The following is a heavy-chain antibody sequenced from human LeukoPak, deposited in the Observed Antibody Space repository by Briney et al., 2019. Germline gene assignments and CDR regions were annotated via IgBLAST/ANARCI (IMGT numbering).Heavy chain of an antibody. D-gene: IGHD2-21*02. CDR1: GDSMSSGGYY. CDR2: IFSTGNT. CDR3: ARTGLRGDPFDD. V-gene: IGHV4-31*03. J-gene: IGHJ4*02. Sequence: SETLSLTCTVSGDSMSSGGYYWSWIRQHPGKGLEWIGYIFSTGNTYYNPSLKSRLTISVDTSKNRFSLQLSFVTAADTAVYYCARTGLRGDPFDDWGQGTLVTVSS.